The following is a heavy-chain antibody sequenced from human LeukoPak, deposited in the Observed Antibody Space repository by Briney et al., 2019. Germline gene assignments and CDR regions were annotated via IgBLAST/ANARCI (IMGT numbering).Heavy chain of an antibody. Sequence: GGSLRLSCAASGFTFSSYWMSWVRQAPGKGLEWVANIKHDGSEKYYVDSVKGRFTISRDNAKNSLYLQMNSLRAEDTAVYYCARVTWELPNYYYYGMDVWGQGTTVTVSS. CDR2: IKHDGSEK. CDR1: GFTFSSYW. J-gene: IGHJ6*02. CDR3: ARVTWELPNYYYYGMDV. V-gene: IGHV3-7*01. D-gene: IGHD1-26*01.